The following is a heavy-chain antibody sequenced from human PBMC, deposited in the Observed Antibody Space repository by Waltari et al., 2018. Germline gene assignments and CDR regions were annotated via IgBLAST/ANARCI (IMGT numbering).Heavy chain of an antibody. V-gene: IGHV4-59*01. CDR2: IYYSGST. CDR1: GGSLSSYY. Sequence: QVQLQESGPGLVKPSETLSLPCTVSGGSLSSYYWSWIRPPPGKGLEWIGYIYYSGSTNYNPSLKSRVTISVDTSKNQFSLKLSSVTAADTAVYYCARASLMDYPGGYGMDVWGQGTTVTVSS. D-gene: IGHD2-8*01. J-gene: IGHJ6*02. CDR3: ARASLMDYPGGYGMDV.